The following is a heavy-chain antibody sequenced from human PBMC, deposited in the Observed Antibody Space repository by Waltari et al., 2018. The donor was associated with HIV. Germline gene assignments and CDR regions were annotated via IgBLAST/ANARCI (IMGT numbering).Heavy chain of an antibody. CDR1: GFTVAESA. V-gene: IGHV3-9*01. J-gene: IGHJ4*02. Sequence: VKLVVSGGGLVQPGRSLRLSCEVSGFTVAESAMHWVRPAPGKVLEWVSSVSWNRVVIGYADSVKGRFTISRDNAKNSLYLQMNSLRSEDTAFYYCARRAFQGGSLTDWGQGTLVTVSS. CDR2: VSWNRVVI. CDR3: ARRAFQGGSLTD. D-gene: IGHD3-16*01.